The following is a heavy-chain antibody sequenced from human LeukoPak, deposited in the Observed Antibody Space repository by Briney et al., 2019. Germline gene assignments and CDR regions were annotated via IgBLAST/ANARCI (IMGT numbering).Heavy chain of an antibody. CDR1: GFTFSSYA. V-gene: IGHV3-23*01. D-gene: IGHD2-2*01. Sequence: GGSLRLSCAASGFTFSSYAMSWVRQAPGKGLEWVSVISGSGDSTYYADSVKGRFTISRDNSKNTLYLQMNSLRAEDTAVYYCAKDLVVVPAAIWGQGTLVTVSS. CDR3: AKDLVVVPAAI. CDR2: ISGSGDST. J-gene: IGHJ4*02.